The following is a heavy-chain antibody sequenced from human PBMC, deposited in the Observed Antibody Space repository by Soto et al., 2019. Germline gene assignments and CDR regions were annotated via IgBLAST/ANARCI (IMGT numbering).Heavy chain of an antibody. V-gene: IGHV1-3*01. Sequence: ASVKGSCKTSGYGFTIYAMHWVRQAPGQRLEWMGWINAGNGNTKYSQKFQGRVTITRDTSASTAYMELSSLRSEDTAVYYFARSFGVVTYFDYRCQGPPVTVS. CDR2: INAGNGNT. CDR1: GYGFTIYA. D-gene: IGHD3-3*01. CDR3: ARSFGVVTYFDY. J-gene: IGHJ4*02.